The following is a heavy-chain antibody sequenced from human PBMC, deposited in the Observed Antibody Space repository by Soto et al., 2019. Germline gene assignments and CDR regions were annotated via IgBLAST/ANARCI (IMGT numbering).Heavy chain of an antibody. CDR3: AGSNHYETSGYLRH. J-gene: IGHJ4*02. D-gene: IGHD3-22*01. Sequence: QVQLVQSGAEVRKPGSSVKVSCKASGGTLNIYAISWVRQARGQGLEWMGGINPIFATPNTAQKFLDRVTLTADESTNTAFMELRSLRPDDTAVYYCAGSNHYETSGYLRHWGQRTLVSVSS. CDR2: INPIFATP. CDR1: GGTLNIYA. V-gene: IGHV1-69*12.